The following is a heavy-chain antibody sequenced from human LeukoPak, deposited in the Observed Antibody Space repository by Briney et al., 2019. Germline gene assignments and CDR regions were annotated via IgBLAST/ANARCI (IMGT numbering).Heavy chain of an antibody. D-gene: IGHD7-27*01. CDR1: GGTFSSYA. J-gene: IGHJ4*02. V-gene: IGHV3-23*01. Sequence: ASVKVSCKASGGTFSSYAMSWVRQAPGKGLEWVSAISGSGGSTYYADSVKGRFTISRDNSKNTLYLQMNSLRAEDTAVYYCARVANWGYYFDYWGQGTLVTVSS. CDR3: ARVANWGYYFDY. CDR2: ISGSGGST.